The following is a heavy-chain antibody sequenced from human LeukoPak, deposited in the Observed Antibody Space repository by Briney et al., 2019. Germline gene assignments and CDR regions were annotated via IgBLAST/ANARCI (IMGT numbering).Heavy chain of an antibody. V-gene: IGHV3-33*01. CDR1: GFTFSSYG. D-gene: IGHD1-1*01. J-gene: IGHJ4*02. CDR3: ASAPIWNDRQFDY. CDR2: IWYDGSNK. Sequence: GGSLRLSCAASGFTFSSYGMHWVRQAPGKGLEWVAVIWYDGSNKYYADSVKGRFTISRDNSKNTLYLQMNSLRAEDTAVYYCASAPIWNDRQFDYWGQGTLVTVSS.